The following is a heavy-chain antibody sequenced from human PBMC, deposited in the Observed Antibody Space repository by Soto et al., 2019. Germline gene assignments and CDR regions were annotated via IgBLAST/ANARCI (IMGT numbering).Heavy chain of an antibody. V-gene: IGHV3-23*01. Sequence: GPLRLSCAACGFSFCGYALSGVREAPGKGLDWVSSISGSGATTYYTNSVKGRFTISRDNSKNTAYLQMNSLRAEDTAVYYCAKGSRGYTGYVFDYWGQGALVTVSS. CDR1: GFSFCGYA. CDR2: ISGSGATT. CDR3: AKGSRGYTGYVFDY. J-gene: IGHJ4*02. D-gene: IGHD5-12*01.